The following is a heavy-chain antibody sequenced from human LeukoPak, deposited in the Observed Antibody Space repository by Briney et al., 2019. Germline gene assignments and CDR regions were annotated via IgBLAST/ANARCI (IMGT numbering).Heavy chain of an antibody. CDR1: GGTFSSYA. Sequence: CKASGGTFSSYAISWVRQAPGQGLEWMGGFDPEDGETNYAQKFQGRVTMTELTSTDTAYIELSSLRSEDTAVYYCATDGSTSCLGYWGQGTLVTVSS. J-gene: IGHJ4*02. CDR2: FDPEDGET. V-gene: IGHV1-24*01. D-gene: IGHD2-2*01. CDR3: ATDGSTSCLGY.